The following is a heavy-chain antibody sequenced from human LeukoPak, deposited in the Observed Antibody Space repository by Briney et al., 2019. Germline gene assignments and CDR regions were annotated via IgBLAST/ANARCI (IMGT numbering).Heavy chain of an antibody. Sequence: GGSLRLSCAASGFTFSSYGMSWVRQAPGKGLEWVSAISGSGGSTYYADSVKGRFTISRDNSKNTLYLQMNSLRAEDTAVYYCARVLRYCSGGNCYSGGLGYMDVWGKGATVTISS. CDR1: GFTFSSYG. V-gene: IGHV3-23*01. CDR2: ISGSGGST. J-gene: IGHJ6*03. D-gene: IGHD2-15*01. CDR3: ARVLRYCSGGNCYSGGLGYMDV.